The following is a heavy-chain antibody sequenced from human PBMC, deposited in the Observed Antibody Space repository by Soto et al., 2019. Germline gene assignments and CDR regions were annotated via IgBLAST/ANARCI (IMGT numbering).Heavy chain of an antibody. V-gene: IGHV1-69*13. CDR2: IIPIFGTA. D-gene: IGHD1-1*01. CDR3: ASGHRGRGTTPGVY. J-gene: IGHJ4*02. Sequence: AVKVSCKASGGTCSIYAISWVLQSPRQGLEWMGGIIPIFGTANYAQKFQGRVTITADESTSTAYMELSSLRSEDTAVYYCASGHRGRGTTPGVYWGQGTLVTVSS. CDR1: GGTCSIYA.